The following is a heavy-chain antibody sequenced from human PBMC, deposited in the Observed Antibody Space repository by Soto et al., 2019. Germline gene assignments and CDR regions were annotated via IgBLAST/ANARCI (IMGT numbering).Heavy chain of an antibody. J-gene: IGHJ4*02. D-gene: IGHD6-6*01. CDR3: AKALRWLGSSYDY. V-gene: IGHV3-23*01. Sequence: EVQLLESGGGLVQPGGSLRLSCAASGFTFSTYAMNWVRQAPGKGLEWVSTITGSGTSTYYADSVKGRFTISRDNSKNTLFLQMNSLRADDTAVYYCAKALRWLGSSYDYWGQGTLVTVSS. CDR1: GFTFSTYA. CDR2: ITGSGTST.